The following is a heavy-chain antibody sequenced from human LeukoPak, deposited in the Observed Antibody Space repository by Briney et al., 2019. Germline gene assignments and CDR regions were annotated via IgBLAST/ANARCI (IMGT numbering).Heavy chain of an antibody. CDR3: ATGSGSGSYYNWDAFDI. CDR2: FDPEDGET. J-gene: IGHJ3*02. D-gene: IGHD3-10*01. Sequence: ASVKVSCKVSGYTLTELSMHWVRQAPGKGPEWMGGFDPEDGETIYAQKFQGRVTMTEDTSTDTAYMELSSLRSEDTAVYYCATGSGSGSYYNWDAFDIWGQGTMVTVSS. V-gene: IGHV1-24*01. CDR1: GYTLTELS.